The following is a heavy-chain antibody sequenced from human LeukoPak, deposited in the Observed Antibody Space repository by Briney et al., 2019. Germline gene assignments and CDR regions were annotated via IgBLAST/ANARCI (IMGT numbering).Heavy chain of an antibody. CDR3: ARLLLYSGTNADPFDI. CDR2: IYPGDSDT. Sequence: GESLKISCKTSGYSFTTYWIAWVRQMPGKGLEWMGVIYPGDSDTRYGPSFKGQVTISADKSISIAYLQWSSLKASDTAMYYCARLLLYSGTNADPFDIWGRGTMVTVSS. J-gene: IGHJ3*02. CDR1: GYSFTTYW. D-gene: IGHD1-26*01. V-gene: IGHV5-51*01.